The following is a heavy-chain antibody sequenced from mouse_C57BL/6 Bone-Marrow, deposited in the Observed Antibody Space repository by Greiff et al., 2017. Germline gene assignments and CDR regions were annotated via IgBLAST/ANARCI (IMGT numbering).Heavy chain of an antibody. V-gene: IGHV1-76*01. Sequence: VQLQQSGAELVRPGASVKLSCKASGYTFTDYYINWVKQRPGQGLAWIARIYPGSGNTYYNEKFKGKATLTAEKSSSTAYMQLSSLTSEDSAVYFCARASYYGLDYWGQGTTLTVSS. CDR3: ARASYYGLDY. J-gene: IGHJ2*01. CDR1: GYTFTDYY. CDR2: IYPGSGNT. D-gene: IGHD1-1*01.